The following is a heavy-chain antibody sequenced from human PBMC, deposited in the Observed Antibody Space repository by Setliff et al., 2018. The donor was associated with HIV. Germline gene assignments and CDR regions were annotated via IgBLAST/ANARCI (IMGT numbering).Heavy chain of an antibody. CDR1: GFTFSSYW. V-gene: IGHV3-7*01. Sequence: GSLRLSCAASGFTFSSYWMSWVRQAPGKGLEWVANIKQDGSEKYYVDSVKGRFTISRDNAKNSLYLQMNSLRAEDTAVYYCAKEDGYDSSGYHMDSWGQGNLVTVSS. CDR3: AKEDGYDSSGYHMDS. CDR2: IKQDGSEK. J-gene: IGHJ4*02. D-gene: IGHD3-22*01.